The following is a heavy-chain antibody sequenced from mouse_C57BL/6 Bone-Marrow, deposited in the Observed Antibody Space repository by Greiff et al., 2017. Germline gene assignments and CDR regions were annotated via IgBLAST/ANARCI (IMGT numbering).Heavy chain of an antibody. CDR3: SRQYDGYLYYYAIDY. Sequence: EVHLVESGGGLVQPGGSLKLSCAASGFTFSDYGMAWVRQAPRKGPEWVAFISNLAYSIYYADNVTGRFTISRENAKNTLYLEMSSLRSEDTAMYYCSRQYDGYLYYYAIDYWGQGTSVTVSS. V-gene: IGHV5-15*01. CDR1: GFTFSDYG. J-gene: IGHJ4*01. D-gene: IGHD2-3*01. CDR2: ISNLAYSI.